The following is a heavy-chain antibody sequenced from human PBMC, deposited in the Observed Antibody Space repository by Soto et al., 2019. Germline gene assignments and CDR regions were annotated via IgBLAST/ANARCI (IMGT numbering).Heavy chain of an antibody. CDR3: TRGPPRVQWFDP. Sequence: PSETLSLTCTVSGGAVSSGTSYWSWIRQPPGKGLEWIGHIYFTGSTNYNPSLKSRVTMSLDTSRNQFSLKLSSVTAADTAVYYRTRGPPRVQWFDPWGLGTLVTVSS. J-gene: IGHJ5*02. CDR2: IYFTGST. V-gene: IGHV4-61*01. CDR1: GGAVSSGTSY.